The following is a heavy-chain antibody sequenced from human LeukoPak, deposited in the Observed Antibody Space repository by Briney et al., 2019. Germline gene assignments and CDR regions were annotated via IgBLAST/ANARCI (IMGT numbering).Heavy chain of an antibody. Sequence: SETLSLTCTVSGGSISSSSHYWAYIRQPPGKGLEWIGSINYSGKTYYNPSLKSRLTISLDTSKNQFSLKLSSVTAADTAVYYCARVVAGTSLGIVYWGQGTLVTVSS. CDR3: ARVVAGTSLGIVY. V-gene: IGHV4-39*07. CDR2: INYSGKT. D-gene: IGHD6-19*01. CDR1: GGSISSSSHY. J-gene: IGHJ4*02.